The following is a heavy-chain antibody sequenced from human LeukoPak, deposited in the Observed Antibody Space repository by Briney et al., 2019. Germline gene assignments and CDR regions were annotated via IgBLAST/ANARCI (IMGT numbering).Heavy chain of an antibody. CDR2: IKQDGSEK. CDR1: GFTFSRNW. V-gene: IGHV3-7*01. D-gene: IGHD5-18*01. Sequence: GGSLRLSCAASGFTFSRNWMSWVRQAPGKGLEWVANIKQDGSEKYYVDSVKGRFTISRDNAKNSLYLQMDSLRAEDTAVYYCARERDTAVVTAFDIWGQGTMVTASS. CDR3: ARERDTAVVTAFDI. J-gene: IGHJ3*02.